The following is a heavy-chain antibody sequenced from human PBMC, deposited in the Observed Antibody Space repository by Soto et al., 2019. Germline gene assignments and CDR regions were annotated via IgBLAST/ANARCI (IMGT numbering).Heavy chain of an antibody. CDR2: ISWDGGST. CDR3: AKDIVIAARGNYYYGMDV. J-gene: IGHJ6*02. V-gene: IGHV3-43*01. CDR1: GFTFDDYI. Sequence: EVQLVESGGVVVQPGGSLRLSCAASGFTFDDYIMHWVRQAPGKGLEWVSLISWDGGSTYYADSVKGRFTISRDNSKNSLYLQMNSLRTEDTALYYCAKDIVIAARGNYYYGMDVWGQGTTVTVSS. D-gene: IGHD6-6*01.